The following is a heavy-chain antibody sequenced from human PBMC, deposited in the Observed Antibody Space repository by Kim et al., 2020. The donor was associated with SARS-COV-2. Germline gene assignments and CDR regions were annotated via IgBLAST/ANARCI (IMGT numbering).Heavy chain of an antibody. CDR1: GFTFSSYG. D-gene: IGHD6-13*01. V-gene: IGHV3-30*18. Sequence: GGSLRPSCAASGFTFSSYGMHWVRQAPGKGLEWVAVISYDGSNKYYADSVKGRFTISRDNSKNTLYLQMNSLRAEDTAVYYCAKDFGSWYSYPPNDQNYYYGMDVWGQGTTVTVSS. CDR2: ISYDGSNK. CDR3: AKDFGSWYSYPPNDQNYYYGMDV. J-gene: IGHJ6*02.